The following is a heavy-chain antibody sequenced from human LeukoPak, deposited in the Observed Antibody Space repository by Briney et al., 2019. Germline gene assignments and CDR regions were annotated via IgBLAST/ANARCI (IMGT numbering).Heavy chain of an antibody. CDR1: GFTFSSHW. V-gene: IGHV3-7*01. Sequence: GGSLRLSCAASGFTFSSHWMHWVRQAPGKGLEWVANIKQDGSEKYYVDSVKGRFTISRDNAKNSLYLQMNSLRAEDTAVYYCARDIGSSWYYNYWGQGTLVTVSS. D-gene: IGHD6-13*01. J-gene: IGHJ4*02. CDR3: ARDIGSSWYYNY. CDR2: IKQDGSEK.